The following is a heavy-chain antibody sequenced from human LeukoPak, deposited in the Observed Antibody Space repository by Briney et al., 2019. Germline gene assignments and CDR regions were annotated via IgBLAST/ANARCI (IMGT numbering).Heavy chain of an antibody. Sequence: SVKVSCKASADTFSSHAITWVRQAPGHGLEWLGSIIPTLGITDNAQKFQGRVTLHADKSTSTIYMELSRLRSEDTAMYYCARVPGCSTRWFGCSAFDIWGQGAMVTVSS. CDR2: IIPTLGIT. V-gene: IGHV1-69*04. D-gene: IGHD3-10*01. CDR3: ARVPGCSTRWFGCSAFDI. CDR1: ADTFSSHA. J-gene: IGHJ3*02.